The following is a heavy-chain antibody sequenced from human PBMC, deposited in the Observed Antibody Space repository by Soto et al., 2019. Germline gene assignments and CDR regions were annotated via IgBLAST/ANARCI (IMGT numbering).Heavy chain of an antibody. CDR1: GGTFSSYT. CDR2: IIPILGIA. CDR3: ARTAAGTDPGEFDP. Sequence: ASVKVSCKASGGTFSSYTISWVRQAPGQGLEWMGRIIPILGIANYAQKFQGRVTMTRDTSTSTVYMELSSLRSEDTAVYYCARTAAGTDPGEFDPWGQGTLVTVSS. J-gene: IGHJ5*02. V-gene: IGHV1-69*02. D-gene: IGHD6-13*01.